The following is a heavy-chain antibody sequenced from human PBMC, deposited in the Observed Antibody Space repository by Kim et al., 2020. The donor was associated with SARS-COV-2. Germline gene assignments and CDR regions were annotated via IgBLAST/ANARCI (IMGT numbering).Heavy chain of an antibody. J-gene: IGHJ6*02. Sequence: ASVKVSCKASGYTFTSYYMHWVRQAPGQGLEWMGIINPSGGSTSYAQKFQGRVTMTRDTSTSTVYMELSSLRSEDTAVYYCARAGATVVKQGYYYYGMDVWGQGTTVTVSS. CDR2: INPSGGST. V-gene: IGHV1-46*01. D-gene: IGHD4-17*01. CDR3: ARAGATVVKQGYYYYGMDV. CDR1: GYTFTSYY.